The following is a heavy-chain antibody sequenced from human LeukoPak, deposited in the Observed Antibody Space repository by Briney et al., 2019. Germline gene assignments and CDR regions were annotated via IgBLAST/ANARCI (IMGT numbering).Heavy chain of an antibody. Sequence: GGSLRLSRAASGFTFSSYAMSWVRQAPGKGLEWVSFIGYGGSKEYYADSVKGRFTISRDSSKTTLYLQMNSLRAEDTAVYYCAKDRLRISSGWSFDYWGQGTLATVSS. CDR1: GFTFSSYA. CDR3: AKDRLRISSGWSFDY. J-gene: IGHJ4*02. V-gene: IGHV3-30*02. D-gene: IGHD6-19*01. CDR2: IGYGGSKE.